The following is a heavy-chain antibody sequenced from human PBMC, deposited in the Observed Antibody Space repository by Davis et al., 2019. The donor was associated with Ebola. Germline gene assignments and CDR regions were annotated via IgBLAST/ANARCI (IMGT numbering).Heavy chain of an antibody. CDR3: ARTHYGADAFDI. D-gene: IGHD4/OR15-4a*01. CDR1: GYTFTGYY. Sequence: ASVKVSCKASGYTFTGYYMHWVRQAPGQGLEWMGWINPNSGGTNYAQKFQGRVTMTRDTSISTAYMELSRLRSDDTAVYYCARTHYGADAFDIWGQGTMVTASS. J-gene: IGHJ3*02. V-gene: IGHV1-2*02. CDR2: INPNSGGT.